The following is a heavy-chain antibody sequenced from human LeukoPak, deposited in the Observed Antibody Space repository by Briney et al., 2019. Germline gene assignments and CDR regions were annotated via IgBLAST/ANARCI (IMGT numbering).Heavy chain of an antibody. V-gene: IGHV1-2*02. CDR3: ARDPGYSSPRGDY. D-gene: IGHD5-18*01. J-gene: IGHJ4*02. CDR1: GYTFTDYF. CDR2: INPNSGGT. Sequence: ASVKVSCKASGYTFTDYFMHWGRQAPGQGLEWMGWINPNSGGTHYTQKFQGRGTMTRDTSISTAYMELSRLRSDDTAVHYCARDPGYSSPRGDYWGQGNLVTVSS.